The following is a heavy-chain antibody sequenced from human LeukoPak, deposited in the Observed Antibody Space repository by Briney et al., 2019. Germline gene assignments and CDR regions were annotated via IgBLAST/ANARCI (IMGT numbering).Heavy chain of an antibody. D-gene: IGHD6-19*01. CDR2: IYYSGST. Sequence: SETLSLTCTVSGGSISSSSYYWGWIRQPPGKGLEWIGSIYYSGSTYYNPSLKSRVTIYVDTSKNQFSLKLSSVTAADTAVYYCAREGSVAGDYWGQGTLVTVSS. V-gene: IGHV4-39*02. J-gene: IGHJ4*02. CDR3: AREGSVAGDY. CDR1: GGSISSSSYY.